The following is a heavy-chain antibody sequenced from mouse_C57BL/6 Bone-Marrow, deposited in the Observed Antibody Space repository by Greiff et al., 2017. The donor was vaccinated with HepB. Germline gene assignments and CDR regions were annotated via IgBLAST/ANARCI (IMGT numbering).Heavy chain of an antibody. V-gene: IGHV1-50*01. D-gene: IGHD2-1*01. CDR3: AYSGYFDV. CDR1: GYTFTSYW. CDR2: IDPSDSYT. J-gene: IGHJ1*03. Sequence: QVHVKQPGAELVKPGASVKLSCKASGYTFTSYWMQWVKQRPGQGLEWIGEIDPSDSYTNYNQKFKGKATLTVDTSSSTAYMQLSSLTSEDSAVYYCAYSGYFDVWGTGTTVTVSS.